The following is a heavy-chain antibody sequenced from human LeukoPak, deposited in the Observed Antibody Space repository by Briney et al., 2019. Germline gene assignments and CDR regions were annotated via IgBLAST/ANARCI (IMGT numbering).Heavy chain of an antibody. CDR1: GFTFSSYA. Sequence: GGSLRLSCAASGFTFSSYAMSWVRQAPGKGLEWVSAISGSGGSTYYADSVKGRFTISRDNSKNTLYLQMNSLRAEDTAVYYCAKGDIVVVPAAVVRYYGMDVWGKGTTVTVSS. CDR3: AKGDIVVVPAAVVRYYGMDV. D-gene: IGHD2-2*01. V-gene: IGHV3-23*01. J-gene: IGHJ6*04. CDR2: ISGSGGST.